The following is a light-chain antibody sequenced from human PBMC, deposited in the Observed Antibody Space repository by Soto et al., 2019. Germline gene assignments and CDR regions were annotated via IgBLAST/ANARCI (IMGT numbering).Light chain of an antibody. CDR2: EVT. Sequence: QSALTQPASVSGSPGQSITISCTGTSSDVGGYNYVSWYQQHPGKAPKLVIYEVTKRPSGVSNRFSGSKSGNTPSLTISGLQAEDETDYYCSSYTSTNHVVFGGGTKVTVL. V-gene: IGLV2-14*01. J-gene: IGLJ2*01. CDR1: SSDVGGYNY. CDR3: SSYTSTNHVV.